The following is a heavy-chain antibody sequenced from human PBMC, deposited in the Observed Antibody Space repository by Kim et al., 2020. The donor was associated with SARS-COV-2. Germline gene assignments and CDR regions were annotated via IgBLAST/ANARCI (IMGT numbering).Heavy chain of an antibody. CDR1: GFTFSSYA. V-gene: IGHV3-23*01. D-gene: IGHD2-2*01. CDR2: ISGSGGST. CDR3: AKDYVVPAANYGDDAFDI. J-gene: IGHJ3*02. Sequence: GGSLRLSCAASGFTFSSYAMSWVRQAPGKGLEWVSAISGSGGSTYYADSVKGRFTISRDNSKNTLYLQMNSLRAEDTAVYYCAKDYVVPAANYGDDAFDIWGQGTMVTVSS.